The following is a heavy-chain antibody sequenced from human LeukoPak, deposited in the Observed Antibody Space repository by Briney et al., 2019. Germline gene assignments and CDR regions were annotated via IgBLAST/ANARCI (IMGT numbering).Heavy chain of an antibody. V-gene: IGHV3-43*01. CDR1: GFTFDDYS. D-gene: IGHD6-13*01. Sequence: PGGSLRLSCAASGFTFDDYSIHWVRQAPGKGLEWVSLINRGGDSTFYADPVKGRFTISRDNSKNYLYLQMNSLRIEDTALYYCAKEIRGSKWTGFDYWGQGTLVTVSS. CDR3: AKEIRGSKWTGFDY. J-gene: IGHJ4*02. CDR2: INRGGDST.